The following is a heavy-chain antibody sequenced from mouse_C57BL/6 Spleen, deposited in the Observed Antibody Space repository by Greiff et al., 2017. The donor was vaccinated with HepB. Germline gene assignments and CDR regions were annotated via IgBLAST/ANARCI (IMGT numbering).Heavy chain of an antibody. J-gene: IGHJ4*01. Sequence: EVMLVESGGDLVKPGGSLKLSCAASGFTFSSYGMSWVRQTPDKRLEWVATISSGGSYTYYPDSVKGRFTISRDNAKNTLYLQMSSLKSGDTAMYYCARQGGIYYGNYDYAMDYWGQGTSVTVSS. CDR3: ARQGGIYYGNYDYAMDY. CDR1: GFTFSSYG. V-gene: IGHV5-6*01. D-gene: IGHD2-1*01. CDR2: ISSGGSYT.